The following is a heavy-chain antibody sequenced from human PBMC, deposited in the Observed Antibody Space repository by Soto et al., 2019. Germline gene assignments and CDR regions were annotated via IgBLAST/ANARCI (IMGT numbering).Heavy chain of an antibody. Sequence: QLQLQESGPGLVKPSETLSLTCTVSGGSIRSSSYYWGWIRQPPGKGLEWIGTIYYTGTTYYNPSLKSRVXXSXDXXKNQYSLKLSSVTAADTAVYFCARRISTSGSGFDPWGQGTLVTVSS. CDR3: ARRISTSGSGFDP. CDR2: IYYTGTT. D-gene: IGHD2-2*01. V-gene: IGHV4-39*01. CDR1: GGSIRSSSYY. J-gene: IGHJ5*02.